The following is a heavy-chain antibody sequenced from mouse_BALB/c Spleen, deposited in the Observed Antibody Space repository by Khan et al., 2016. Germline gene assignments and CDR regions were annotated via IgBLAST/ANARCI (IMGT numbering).Heavy chain of an antibody. V-gene: IGHV9-3*02. CDR2: INNNTGEP. D-gene: IGHD3-2*01. Sequence: QIQLVQSGPEVQEPGETVKISCKASGYIFTNYGMGWVKQAPGKGLKWMGWINNNTGEPTCAEEIKGRFVISLDTSTNTAYLQINNLTNEDTATXYCTRAAGQFGLPDYWGQGSTLTVSA. J-gene: IGHJ2*01. CDR1: GYIFTNYG. CDR3: TRAAGQFGLPDY.